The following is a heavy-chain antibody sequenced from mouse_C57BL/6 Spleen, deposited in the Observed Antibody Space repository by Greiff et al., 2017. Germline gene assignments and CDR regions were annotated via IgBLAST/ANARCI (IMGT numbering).Heavy chain of an antibody. J-gene: IGHJ3*01. D-gene: IGHD2-1*01. V-gene: IGHV5-6*01. CDR1: GFTFSSYG. CDR3: ARDGGSTMVTTRAWFAY. CDR2: ISSGGSYT. Sequence: EVMLVESGGDLVKPGGSLKLSCAASGFTFSSYGMSWVRQTPDKRLEWVATISSGGSYTYYPDSVKGRFTISRDNAKNTLYLQMSSLKSEDTAMYYCARDGGSTMVTTRAWFAYWGQGTLVTVSA.